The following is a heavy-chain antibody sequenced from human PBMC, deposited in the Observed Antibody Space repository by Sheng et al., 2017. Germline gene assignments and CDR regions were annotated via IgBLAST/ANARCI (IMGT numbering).Heavy chain of an antibody. V-gene: IGHV4-34*01. CDR1: GGSFSGYY. Sequence: QVQLQQWGAGLLKPSETLSLTCAVYGGSFSGYYWSWIRQPPGKGLEWIGEINHSGSTNYNPSLKSRVTISVDTSKNQFSLKLSSVTAADTAVYYCARARGYSYKPGAYYFDYWGQGTLVTVSS. D-gene: IGHD5-18*01. CDR3: ARARGYSYKPGAYYFDY. J-gene: IGHJ4*02. CDR2: INHSGST.